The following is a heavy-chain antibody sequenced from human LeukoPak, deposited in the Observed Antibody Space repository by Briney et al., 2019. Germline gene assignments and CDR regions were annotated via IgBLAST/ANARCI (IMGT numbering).Heavy chain of an antibody. Sequence: SETLSLTCTVSGGSVSSNGFYWGWIRQPPGKGLEWIGSLYYGGTTYYKSSLKSRATISVDTSKNQFSPKLSSVTAADTAVYYCAAKWLLRRYWGQGTLVTVSS. CDR3: AAKWLLRRY. CDR2: LYYGGTT. CDR1: GGSVSSNGFY. D-gene: IGHD3-22*01. V-gene: IGHV4-39*01. J-gene: IGHJ4*02.